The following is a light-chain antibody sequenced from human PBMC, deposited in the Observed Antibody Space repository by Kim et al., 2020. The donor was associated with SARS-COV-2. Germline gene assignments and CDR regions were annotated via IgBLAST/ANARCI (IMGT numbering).Light chain of an antibody. CDR3: QQYGNSPLT. Sequence: EVVLTQSPGTLSLSPGETATLSCRASQSISSNYLAWYQHKPGQAPRLLIYGASSRATGIPDRFSGSGSETDFTLTISRLEPEDFAVYSCQQYGNSPLTFGQGTRLEIK. J-gene: IGKJ5*01. CDR1: QSISSNY. CDR2: GAS. V-gene: IGKV3-20*01.